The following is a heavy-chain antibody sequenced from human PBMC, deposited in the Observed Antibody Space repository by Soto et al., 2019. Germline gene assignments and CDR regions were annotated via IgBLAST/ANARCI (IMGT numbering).Heavy chain of an antibody. CDR3: ARADRCGWDPLCYYMDV. D-gene: IGHD6-19*01. CDR1: GFTFSDYY. V-gene: IGHV3-11*01. Sequence: QVQLVDSGGGLVKPGGSLRLSCAASGFTFSDYYMSCIRQAPGKGLEWVSYISSSGSTIYYADSVKGRFTISRDNAKNSLYLQMNSLRAEDTAVYYCARADRCGWDPLCYYMDVWGKGTTVTVSS. J-gene: IGHJ6*03. CDR2: ISSSGSTI.